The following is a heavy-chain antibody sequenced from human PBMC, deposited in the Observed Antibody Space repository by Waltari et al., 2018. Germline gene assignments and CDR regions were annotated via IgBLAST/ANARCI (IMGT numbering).Heavy chain of an antibody. V-gene: IGHV4-59*01. D-gene: IGHD6-19*01. J-gene: IGHJ4*02. CDR3: ARAVAGTFYVY. CDR2: IYYSGST. CDR1: GGSISSYY. Sequence: QVQLQESGPGLVKPSETLSLTCTVSGGSISSYYWSWSRQHPGKGLEWIGYIYYSGSTNYNPSLKSRVTISVDTSKNQFSLKLSSVTAEDTAVYYCARAVAGTFYVYWGQGTLVTVSS.